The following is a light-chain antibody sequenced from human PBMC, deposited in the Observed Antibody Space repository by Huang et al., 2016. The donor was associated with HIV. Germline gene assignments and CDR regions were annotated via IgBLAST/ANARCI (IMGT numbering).Light chain of an antibody. V-gene: IGKV1-NL1*01. CDR2: STS. J-gene: IGKJ1*01. CDR1: QGISNS. Sequence: DIQMTQSPSSLSAFVGDTVTITCRASQGISNSVAWYQQKPGKAPKRLLYSTSSLESGVPSRFRGGGSGTDYTLTINSLQPDDFATYYCQQYYTSPTFGQGSKVEIK. CDR3: QQYYTSPT.